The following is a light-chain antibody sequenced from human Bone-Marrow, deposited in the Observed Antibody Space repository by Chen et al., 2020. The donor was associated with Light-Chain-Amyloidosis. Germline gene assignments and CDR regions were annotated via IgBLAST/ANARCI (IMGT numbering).Light chain of an antibody. Sequence: YELSQPASVSVSPGQTASNSCSGENLRDKDANWYQQKPGQSPVLVIHQDTKRPSGVPERISGSISGTTATLTISGVQAEDEADYHCQSADSSGTYEVIFGGGTKLTVL. CDR2: QDT. CDR3: QSADSSGTYEVI. CDR1: NLRDKD. V-gene: IGLV3-25*03. J-gene: IGLJ2*01.